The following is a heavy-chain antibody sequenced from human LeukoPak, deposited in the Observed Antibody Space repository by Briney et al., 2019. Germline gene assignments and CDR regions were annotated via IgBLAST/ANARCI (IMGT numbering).Heavy chain of an antibody. CDR1: GFTFSSYG. CDR3: AKDELSSGGYVAFDI. D-gene: IGHD1-26*01. V-gene: IGHV3-23*01. Sequence: GGSLRLSCAASGFTFSSYGMRWVRQAPGKGLEWVSAISGSGGSTYYADSVKGRFTISRDNSKNTLYLQMNSLRAEDTAVYYCAKDELSSGGYVAFDIWGQGTMVTVSS. CDR2: ISGSGGST. J-gene: IGHJ3*02.